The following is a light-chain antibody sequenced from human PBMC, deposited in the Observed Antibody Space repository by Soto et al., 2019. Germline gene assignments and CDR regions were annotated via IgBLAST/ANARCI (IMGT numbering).Light chain of an antibody. V-gene: IGLV2-14*03. CDR3: ASFATSRVQ. Sequence: QSALTQPASVSGSPGQSITISCTGNSSYVGGYDYVSWYQHHPGKAPKLLIYDVRHRPAGISNRFSGSKSGDTASLTISGLQIEDEADYYCASFATSRVQFDGGTKVTVL. CDR1: SSYVGGYDY. CDR2: DVR. J-gene: IGLJ2*01.